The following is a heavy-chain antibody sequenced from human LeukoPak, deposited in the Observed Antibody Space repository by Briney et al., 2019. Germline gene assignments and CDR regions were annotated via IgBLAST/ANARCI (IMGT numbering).Heavy chain of an antibody. CDR3: ARGGGYYYDSSGYYSY. Sequence: SSVKVSCKASGGTFSSYAISWVRQAPGQGLEWMGRIILIFGTANYAQKFQGRVTITTDESTSTAYMELSSLRSEDTAVYYCARGGGYYYDSSGYYSYWGQGTLVTVSS. CDR1: GGTFSSYA. V-gene: IGHV1-69*05. J-gene: IGHJ4*02. CDR2: IILIFGTA. D-gene: IGHD3-22*01.